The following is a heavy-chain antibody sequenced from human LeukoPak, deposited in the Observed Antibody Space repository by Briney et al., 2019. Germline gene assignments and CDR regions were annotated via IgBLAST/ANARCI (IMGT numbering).Heavy chain of an antibody. D-gene: IGHD2-8*02. J-gene: IGHJ4*02. Sequence: GGSLRLSCAASGFSFSDYYMSWIRQAPGKGLGWLSYISSSSYSTNYADSVKGRFTISRDNAKNSLYLQMNSLRAEDTAVYYCARDPKHWYYFDFWGQGTLVTVSS. V-gene: IGHV3-11*06. CDR2: ISSSSYST. CDR1: GFSFSDYY. CDR3: ARDPKHWYYFDF.